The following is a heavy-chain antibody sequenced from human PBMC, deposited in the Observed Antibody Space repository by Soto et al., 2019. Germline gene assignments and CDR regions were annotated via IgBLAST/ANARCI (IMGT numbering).Heavy chain of an antibody. CDR1: GFTFSSYG. D-gene: IGHD2-15*01. J-gene: IGHJ4*02. CDR2: ISYDGSNK. CDR3: AKDHSGGSFGS. V-gene: IGHV3-30*18. Sequence: GGSLRLSCAASGFTFSSYGMHWVRQAPGKGLEWVAVISYDGSNKYYADSVKGRFTISRDNSKNTLYLQMNSLRAEDTAVYYCAKDHSGGSFGSWGQGTLVTVSS.